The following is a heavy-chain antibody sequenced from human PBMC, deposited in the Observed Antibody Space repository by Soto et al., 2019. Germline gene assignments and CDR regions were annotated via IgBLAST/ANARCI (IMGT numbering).Heavy chain of an antibody. D-gene: IGHD6-13*01. CDR3: ATKGRWYVGYYYYGMDV. Sequence: QVQLVQSGAEVKKPGASVKVSCKVSGYTLTELSMHWVRQAPGKGLEWMGGFDPEDGETIYAQKYQGRVTMTEDTATDTAYMELSRLRSEDTAVYYCATKGRWYVGYYYYGMDVWGQGTTVTVSS. CDR1: GYTLTELS. J-gene: IGHJ6*02. CDR2: FDPEDGET. V-gene: IGHV1-24*01.